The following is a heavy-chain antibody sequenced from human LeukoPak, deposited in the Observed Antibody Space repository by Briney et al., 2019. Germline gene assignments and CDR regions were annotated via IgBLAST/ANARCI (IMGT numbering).Heavy chain of an antibody. CDR2: IYYSGST. J-gene: IGHJ4*02. Sequence: PSETLSLTCTVSGGSISSYYWSWIRRPPGKGLEWIGYIYYSGSTNYNPSLKSRVTISVDTSKNQFSLKLSSVTAADTAVYYCARAWDYYDSSGDHIHFDYWGQGTLVTVSS. D-gene: IGHD3-22*01. V-gene: IGHV4-59*01. CDR1: GGSISSYY. CDR3: ARAWDYYDSSGDHIHFDY.